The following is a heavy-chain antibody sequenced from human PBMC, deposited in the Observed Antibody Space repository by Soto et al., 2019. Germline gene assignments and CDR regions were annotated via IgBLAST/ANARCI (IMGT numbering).Heavy chain of an antibody. J-gene: IGHJ4*02. CDR2: IYYSGST. CDR1: GGYISSGGYY. Sequence: SETLSLTCTVSGGYISSGGYYWSWIRQHPGKGLEWIGYIYYSGSTYYNPSLKSRVTISVDTSKNQFSLKLSSVTAADTAVYYCARGYCTNGVCYPAPFDYWGQGTLVTVSS. D-gene: IGHD2-8*01. CDR3: ARGYCTNGVCYPAPFDY. V-gene: IGHV4-31*03.